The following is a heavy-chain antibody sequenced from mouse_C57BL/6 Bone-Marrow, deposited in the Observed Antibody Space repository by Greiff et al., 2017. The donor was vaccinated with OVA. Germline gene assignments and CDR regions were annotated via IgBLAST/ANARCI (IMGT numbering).Heavy chain of an antibody. D-gene: IGHD2-5*01. CDR2: IWRGGST. CDR3: AKNSYSNFWYFDV. Sequence: QVQLQQSGPGLVQPSQSLSITCTVSGFSLTSYGVHWVRQSPGKGLEWLGVIWRGGSTDYNAAFMSRLSITKDNSKSQVFFKMNSLQADDTAKYYCAKNSYSNFWYFDVWGTGTTVTVSS. CDR1: GFSLTSYG. V-gene: IGHV2-5*01. J-gene: IGHJ1*03.